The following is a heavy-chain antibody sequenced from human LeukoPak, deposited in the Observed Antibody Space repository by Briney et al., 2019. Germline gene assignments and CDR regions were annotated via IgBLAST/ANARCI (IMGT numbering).Heavy chain of an antibody. CDR3: AKEIPNSYGLDV. Sequence: PSQTLSLTCTVSGGSISSGGYYWSWIRQHPGKGLEWIGYIYYSGSTYYNPPLKSRVTISVDTSKNQFSLKLSSVTAADTAVYYCAKEIPNSYGLDVWGQGTLVTVSS. V-gene: IGHV4-31*03. J-gene: IGHJ4*02. D-gene: IGHD3/OR15-3a*01. CDR2: IYYSGST. CDR1: GGSISSGGYY.